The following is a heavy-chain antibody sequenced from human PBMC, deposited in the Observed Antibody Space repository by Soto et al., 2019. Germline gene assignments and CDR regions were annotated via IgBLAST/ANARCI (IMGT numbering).Heavy chain of an antibody. J-gene: IGHJ6*03. CDR1: GYTFTSYD. Sequence: ASVKVSCKASGYTFTSYDINWVRQATGQGLEWMGWMNPNSGNTGYAQKFQGRVTMTRNTSISTAYMELSSLRSEDTAVYYCARGYGDWAYYYYYYMDVWGKGTTVTVSS. CDR3: ARGYGDWAYYYYYYMDV. D-gene: IGHD4-17*01. CDR2: MNPNSGNT. V-gene: IGHV1-8*01.